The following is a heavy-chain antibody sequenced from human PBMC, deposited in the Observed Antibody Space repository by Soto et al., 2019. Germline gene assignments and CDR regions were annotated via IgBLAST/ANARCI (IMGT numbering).Heavy chain of an antibody. Sequence: QVQLQESGPGLVKPSETLSLTCTVSGGSISSYYWSWIRQPPGKGLEWIGYIYYSGSTNYNPSLKSRVTISVDTSKNQFSLKLSSVTAADTAVYYCAREGAEATWRAFDIWGQGTMVTVSS. J-gene: IGHJ3*02. CDR2: IYYSGST. D-gene: IGHD3-16*01. CDR1: GGSISSYY. CDR3: AREGAEATWRAFDI. V-gene: IGHV4-59*01.